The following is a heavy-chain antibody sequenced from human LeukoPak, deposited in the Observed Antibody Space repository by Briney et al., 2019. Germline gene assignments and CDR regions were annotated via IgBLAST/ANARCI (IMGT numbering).Heavy chain of an antibody. CDR2: ISSSSSYI. CDR1: GFTFSSYS. V-gene: IGHV3-21*01. J-gene: IGHJ3*02. D-gene: IGHD6-13*01. Sequence: SGGSLRLSCAASGFTFSSYSMNWVRQAPGKGLEWVSSISSSSSYIYYADSVKGRFTISRDNAKNSLYLQMNSLRAEHTAVYYCARPDEQQLVRDAFDSWGEGAMVTVSS. CDR3: ARPDEQQLVRDAFDS.